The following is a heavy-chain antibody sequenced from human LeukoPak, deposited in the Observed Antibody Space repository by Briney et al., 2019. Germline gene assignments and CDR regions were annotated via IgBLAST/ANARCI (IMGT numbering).Heavy chain of an antibody. J-gene: IGHJ3*02. CDR1: SGSLRENY. V-gene: IGHV4-34*01. Sequence: SETLSLTCNVSSGSLRENYWSWIRQSPGKGLEWIGEINHSGSTNYNPSLKSRVTISVDTSKNQFSLKLSSVTAADTAVYYCARGDKLRFLEWLPPEAFDIWGQGTMVTVSS. D-gene: IGHD3-3*01. CDR3: ARGDKLRFLEWLPPEAFDI. CDR2: INHSGST.